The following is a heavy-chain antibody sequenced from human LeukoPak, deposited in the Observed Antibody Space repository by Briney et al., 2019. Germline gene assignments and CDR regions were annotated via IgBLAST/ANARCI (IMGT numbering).Heavy chain of an antibody. J-gene: IGHJ6*03. Sequence: SETLPLTCTVSGGSISNYYWSWIRQPPGKGLEWIGYIYYSGSTKYNPSLKSRVTISVDTSKNQFSLRLSSVTAADTAVYYCARDWGVSARPGYMDVWGKGTTVTVSS. V-gene: IGHV4-59*01. CDR3: ARDWGVSARPGYMDV. CDR2: IYYSGST. D-gene: IGHD6-6*01. CDR1: GGSISNYY.